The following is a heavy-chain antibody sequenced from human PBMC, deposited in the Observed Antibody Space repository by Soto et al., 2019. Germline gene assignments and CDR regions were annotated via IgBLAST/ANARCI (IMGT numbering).Heavy chain of an antibody. CDR1: GGAISTTSFY. V-gene: IGHV4-39*02. J-gene: IGHJ4*02. D-gene: IGHD3-22*01. CDR2: VYYSGST. Sequence: QLHLQESGPGLVKTSETLSLTCTVTGGAISTTSFYWGWIHQPPGKGLQWIGNVYYSGSTYYNPSLRSRVTISVDTSKHHFSLNLTSVTAADTAVYYCARLKAAWFYFDYWGQGTLVTVPS. CDR3: ARLKAAWFYFDY.